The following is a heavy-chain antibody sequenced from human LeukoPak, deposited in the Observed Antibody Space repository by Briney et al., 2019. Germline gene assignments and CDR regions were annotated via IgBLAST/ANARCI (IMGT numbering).Heavy chain of an antibody. Sequence: PSETLSLTCAVYGGSFSGYYWSWIRQPPGKGLEWIGEINHSGSTNYNPSLKSRVTISVDTSKNQFSLKLSSVTAADTAVYYCARGRGITMVRDLDYWGRGTLVTVSS. D-gene: IGHD3-10*01. J-gene: IGHJ4*02. CDR3: ARGRGITMVRDLDY. CDR1: GGSFSGYY. V-gene: IGHV4-34*01. CDR2: INHSGST.